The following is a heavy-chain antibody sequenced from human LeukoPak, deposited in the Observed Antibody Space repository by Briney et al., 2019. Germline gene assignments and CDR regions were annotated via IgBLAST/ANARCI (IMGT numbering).Heavy chain of an antibody. Sequence: GGSLRLSCAASGFTFSSYWMHWVRQAPGKGLVWVSRINSDGSSTSYADSVKGRFTISRDNAKNTLYLQMNSLRAEDTAVYYCPREGVWRQQLVDYYYGMDVWGQGTTVTVSS. J-gene: IGHJ6*02. CDR1: GFTFSSYW. CDR3: PREGVWRQQLVDYYYGMDV. CDR2: INSDGSST. V-gene: IGHV3-74*01. D-gene: IGHD6-13*01.